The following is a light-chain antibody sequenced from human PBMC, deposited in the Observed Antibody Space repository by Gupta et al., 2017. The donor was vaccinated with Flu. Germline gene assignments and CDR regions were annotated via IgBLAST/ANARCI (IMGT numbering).Light chain of an antibody. J-gene: IGKJ3*01. V-gene: IGKV1D-12*01. CDR2: GAS. Sequence: DIQMTQPPSSVSASVGDRVIITCRASQSINNWLAWYQQKPGEAPKLLIYGASNLHSGVPSRFSGSGSGTYFTLTITSLQPEDFATYFCQQTNSFPFTFGQGTKVDIK. CDR3: QQTNSFPFT. CDR1: QSINNW.